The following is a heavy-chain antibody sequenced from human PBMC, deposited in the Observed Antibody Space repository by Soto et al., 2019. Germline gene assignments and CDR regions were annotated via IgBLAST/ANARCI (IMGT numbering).Heavy chain of an antibody. Sequence: EVQLLESGGGLVQPGGSLRLSCAASGFTFSSYAMSWVRQAPGKGLEWVSGISGSGDSTYYAVSVQGRLTISRDNSKNALYLQMNSLRAEDTAVYYCAKRLAPDYWGQGTLVTVSS. CDR1: GFTFSSYA. V-gene: IGHV3-23*01. D-gene: IGHD3-9*01. CDR3: AKRLAPDY. J-gene: IGHJ4*02. CDR2: ISGSGDST.